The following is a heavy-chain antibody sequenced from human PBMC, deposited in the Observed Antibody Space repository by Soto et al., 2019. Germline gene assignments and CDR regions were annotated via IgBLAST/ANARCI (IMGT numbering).Heavy chain of an antibody. CDR3: ARDQSRDGYNPDAFDI. CDR2: ISASNGNT. CDR1: GYTFTSYG. D-gene: IGHD5-12*01. Sequence: ASVKVSCKASGYTFTSYGISWVRQAPGQGLEWMGWISASNGNTNYSQKLQGRVTMTTDTSKSTAYMELRNLKSDDTAVYYCARDQSRDGYNPDAFDIWDQGTIVTVSS. V-gene: IGHV1-18*01. J-gene: IGHJ3*02.